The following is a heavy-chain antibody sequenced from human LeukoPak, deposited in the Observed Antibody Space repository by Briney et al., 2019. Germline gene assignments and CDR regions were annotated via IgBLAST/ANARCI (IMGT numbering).Heavy chain of an antibody. CDR1: GGSFSGYY. Sequence: SETLSLTCAVYGGSFSGYYWNWIRQPPGKGLEWIGEINHSGSTNYNPSLKSRVTISVDTSKNQFSLKLSSVTAADTAVYYCASYSSSSYFDYWGQGTLVTVSS. D-gene: IGHD6-6*01. CDR2: INHSGST. CDR3: ASYSSSSYFDY. J-gene: IGHJ4*02. V-gene: IGHV4-34*01.